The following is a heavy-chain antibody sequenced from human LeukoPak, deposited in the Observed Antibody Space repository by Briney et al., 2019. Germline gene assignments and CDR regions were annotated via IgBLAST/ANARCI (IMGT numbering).Heavy chain of an antibody. CDR2: IYYSGST. CDR3: ASLGYCSGGSCYQDY. J-gene: IGHJ4*02. D-gene: IGHD2-15*01. V-gene: IGHV4-59*01. Sequence: PSETLSLTCTVSGGSISSYYWSWIRQPPGKGLEWIGYIYYSGSTNYNPSLKSRVTISVDTSKNQFSLKLSSVTAADTAVYYCASLGYCSGGSCYQDYWGQGTLVTVSS. CDR1: GGSISSYY.